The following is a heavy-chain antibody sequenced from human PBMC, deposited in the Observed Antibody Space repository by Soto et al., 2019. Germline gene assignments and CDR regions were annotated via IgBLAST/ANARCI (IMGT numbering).Heavy chain of an antibody. CDR2: IYYSGST. CDR3: ARGDFLAALHGMDV. Sequence: QVQLQESGPGLVKPSQTLSLTCTVSGGSISSGDYYWSWIRQPPGKGLEWIGYIYYSGSTYYNPSLESRVTISVDTSKTQFSLTPSSVTAADTAVYYCARGDFLAALHGMDVWGQGTTVTVSS. CDR1: GGSISSGDYY. D-gene: IGHD6-6*01. V-gene: IGHV4-30-4*01. J-gene: IGHJ6*02.